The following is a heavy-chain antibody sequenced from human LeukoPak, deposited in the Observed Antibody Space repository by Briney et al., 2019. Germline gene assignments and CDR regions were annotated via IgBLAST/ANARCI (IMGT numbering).Heavy chain of an antibody. D-gene: IGHD3-22*01. V-gene: IGHV1-46*01. CDR1: GYTFTSYY. J-gene: IGHJ4*02. CDR2: INPSGGST. CDR3: ARDLRNYYDSSGLFDY. Sequence: ASVKVSCKASGYTFTSYYMHWVRQAPGQGLEWMGIINPSGGSTSYAQKFQGRVTKTRDMSTSTVYMELSSLRSEDTAVYYCARDLRNYYDSSGLFDYWGQGTLVTVSS.